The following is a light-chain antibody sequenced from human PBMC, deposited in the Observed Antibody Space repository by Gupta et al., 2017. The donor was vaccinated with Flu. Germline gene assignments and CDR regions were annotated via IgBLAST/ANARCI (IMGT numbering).Light chain of an antibody. J-gene: IGKJ4*01. V-gene: IGKV1-12*01. Sequence: DIQMTQSPSSVSASVGDRVTITCRASQYISNWVAWYQQKPGKTPNPLIYAASSLHSGVPSRFSGSVSVTEFTLAIDALQPEDVATYYCQQANNRPPLSFGGGTKVELK. CDR3: QQANNRPPLS. CDR1: QYISNW. CDR2: AAS.